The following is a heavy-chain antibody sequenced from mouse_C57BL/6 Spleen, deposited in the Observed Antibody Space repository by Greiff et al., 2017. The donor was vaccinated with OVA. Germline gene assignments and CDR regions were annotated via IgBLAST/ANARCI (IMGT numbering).Heavy chain of an antibody. CDR1: GYSITSGYY. J-gene: IGHJ3*01. CDR3: ARDRDYGSSPY. CDR2: ISYDGSN. V-gene: IGHV3-6*01. D-gene: IGHD1-1*01. Sequence: EVQLQESGPGLVKPSQSLSLTCSVTGYSITSGYYWNWIRQFPGNKLEWMGYISYDGSNNYNPSLKNRISITRDTSKNQFFLKLNSVTTEDTATYYCARDRDYGSSPYWGQGTLVTVSA.